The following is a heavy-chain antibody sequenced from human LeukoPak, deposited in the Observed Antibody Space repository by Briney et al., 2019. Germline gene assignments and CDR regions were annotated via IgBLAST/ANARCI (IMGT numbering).Heavy chain of an antibody. J-gene: IGHJ4*02. CDR1: GFTFSSYA. D-gene: IGHD2-15*01. Sequence: GGSLRLSCAASGFTFSSYAMHWVRQAPGKGLEYVSAISSNGGRTYSNSVRGRCTISRDNSNNTLYLQMGSLRAEDMAVYYCARTFACSGGSCRDYGDSGEFDYWGQGTLVTVSS. V-gene: IGHV3-64*01. CDR3: ARTFACSGGSCRDYGDSGEFDY. CDR2: ISSNGGRT.